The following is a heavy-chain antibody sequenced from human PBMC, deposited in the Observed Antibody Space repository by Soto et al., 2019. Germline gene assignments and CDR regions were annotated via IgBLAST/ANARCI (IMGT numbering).Heavy chain of an antibody. CDR3: ARGDSLDY. Sequence: QVQLVQSGAEVKKPGASVKVSCKASGYTFSNYGFSWVRQAPGQGLEWMGWISTYNGDTKYAQNFQGRVAMTTDTSTNTANMELRSRRSDDTAVYVCARGDSLDYWGQGTLVSVSS. CDR2: ISTYNGDT. D-gene: IGHD2-15*01. CDR1: GYTFSNYG. V-gene: IGHV1-18*01. J-gene: IGHJ4*02.